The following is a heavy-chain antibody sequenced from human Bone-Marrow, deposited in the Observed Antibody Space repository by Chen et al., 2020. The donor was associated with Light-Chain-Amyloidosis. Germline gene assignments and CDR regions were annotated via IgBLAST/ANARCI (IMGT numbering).Heavy chain of an antibody. J-gene: IGHJ4*02. Sequence: DVQLVETGGGLIRPGGSLRLSCAVPGFSVSRIYMNWVRQAPGKAPEWVAVIYNDADGSRHYPDSVRGRFAISSDTSKNSIYLQMNSLRPEDTAIYYCARGSRAAGGLGSGYFDSWGQGIRVTVSS. D-gene: IGHD6-13*01. V-gene: IGHV3-53*02. CDR1: GFSVSRIY. CDR3: ARGSRAAGGLGSGYFDS. CDR2: IYNDADGSR.